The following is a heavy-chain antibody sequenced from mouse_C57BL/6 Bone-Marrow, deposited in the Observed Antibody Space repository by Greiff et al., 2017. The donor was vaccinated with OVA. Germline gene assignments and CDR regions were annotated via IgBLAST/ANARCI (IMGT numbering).Heavy chain of an antibody. CDR1: GYTFTNYW. J-gene: IGHJ2*01. CDR3: ANGSSGYGYLDY. CDR2: IYPGGGYT. Sequence: QVQLQQSGAELVRPGTSVKMSCKASGYTFTNYWIGWAKQRPGHGLEWIGDIYPGGGYTNYNEKFKGKATLTADKSSSTAYMQFSSLTSEDSAIYYCANGSSGYGYLDYWGQGTTLTVSS. D-gene: IGHD3-2*02. V-gene: IGHV1-63*01.